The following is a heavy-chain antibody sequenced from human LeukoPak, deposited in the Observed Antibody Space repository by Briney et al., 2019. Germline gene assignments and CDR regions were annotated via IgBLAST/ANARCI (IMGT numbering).Heavy chain of an antibody. D-gene: IGHD3-16*01. CDR2: IYYSET. CDR3: AATRGIRYYFDY. Sequence: SETLSLTCTVSGGSISDYYWSWIRQPPGKGLEWIGYIYYSETNYNPSLESRVTMSVDTSKNQFSLKLSSVTAADTAVYYCAATRGIRYYFDYWGQGTLLTVSS. V-gene: IGHV4-59*01. J-gene: IGHJ4*02. CDR1: GGSISDYY.